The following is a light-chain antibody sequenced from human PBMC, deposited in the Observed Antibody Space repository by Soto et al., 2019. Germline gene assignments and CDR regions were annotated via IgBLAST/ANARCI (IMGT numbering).Light chain of an antibody. V-gene: IGKV1-5*03. J-gene: IGKJ1*01. CDR3: QQYNDYSWT. Sequence: IQMTQSPSTLSASVGGRVAITCRASQSIGIWLAWCQKKPGKAPRFLIYKASTLQTGVPSRFSGSGSGTEFTLTISSLQPDDFATYYCQQYNDYSWTFGQGTKVEIK. CDR2: KAS. CDR1: QSIGIW.